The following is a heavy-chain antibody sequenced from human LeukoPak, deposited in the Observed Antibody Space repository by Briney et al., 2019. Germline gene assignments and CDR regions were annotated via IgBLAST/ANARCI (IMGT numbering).Heavy chain of an antibody. D-gene: IGHD3-3*01. J-gene: IGHJ4*02. CDR2: ISSSSSTI. Sequence: TGGSLRLSCAASGFTFSSYSMNWVRQAPGKGLEGGSYISSSSSTIYYEDYVKGRFTISRDSAKNSLYLRMNSLRAEDTAVYYCARDLNDFWSGYSYDYWGQGTLVTVSS. CDR1: GFTFSSYS. CDR3: ARDLNDFWSGYSYDY. V-gene: IGHV3-48*01.